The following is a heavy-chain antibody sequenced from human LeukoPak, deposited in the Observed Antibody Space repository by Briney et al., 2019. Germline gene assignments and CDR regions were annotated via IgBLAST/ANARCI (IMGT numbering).Heavy chain of an antibody. CDR1: GFTFSSYW. CDR2: IKQDGSEK. V-gene: IGHV3-7*01. Sequence: GGSLRLSCAASGFTFSSYWMSWVRQAPGKGLEWVANIKQDGSEKYYVDSVKGRFTISRDNAKNSLYLQMNSLRAEDTAVYYCARVLGSRDCSGGSCLTYYYYGMDVWGQGTTVTVSS. D-gene: IGHD2-15*01. CDR3: ARVLGSRDCSGGSCLTYYYYGMDV. J-gene: IGHJ6*02.